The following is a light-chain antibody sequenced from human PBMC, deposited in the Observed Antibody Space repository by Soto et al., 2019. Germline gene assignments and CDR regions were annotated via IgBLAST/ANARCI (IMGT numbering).Light chain of an antibody. Sequence: QSVLTQSPSASASLGASVKLTCTLSSGHSNYAIAWHQQQPEKGPRYLMKLNSDGSHNKGDGITDRFSGSSSGAERYLTISSLQSEDEADYYCQTWGTGIRVFGGGTKVTVL. J-gene: IGLJ3*02. CDR3: QTWGTGIRV. CDR1: SGHSNYA. CDR2: LNSDGSH. V-gene: IGLV4-69*01.